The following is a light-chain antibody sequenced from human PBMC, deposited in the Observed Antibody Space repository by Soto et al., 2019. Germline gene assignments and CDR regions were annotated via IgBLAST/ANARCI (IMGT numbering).Light chain of an antibody. CDR3: QQYNSYSRT. CDR1: ERISSW. V-gene: IGKV1-5*01. Sequence: DIQMTQSPSTLSASVGDRVTITGRASERISSWLAWYQQKTGKAHKLLIYDASSLESGVPSRFSGSGSGTEFTLTISSLQPGDFATYYCQQYNSYSRTFGQVTKVDI. J-gene: IGKJ1*01. CDR2: DAS.